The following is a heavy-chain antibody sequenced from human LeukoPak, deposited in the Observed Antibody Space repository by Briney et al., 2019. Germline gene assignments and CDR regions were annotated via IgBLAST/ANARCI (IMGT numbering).Heavy chain of an antibody. J-gene: IGHJ4*02. V-gene: IGHV3-7*04. D-gene: IGHD1-14*01. CDR2: IHPEGNGT. Sequence: PGGSLRLSCAVSGFTFSNFWMSWVRQAPGRGLEWVANIHPEGNGTYHVESVKGRFTISRDNTKNLLFLQMNGLRAEDTAIYFSARGDHFSGDHWGQGTLVTVSS. CDR3: ARGDHFSGDH. CDR1: GFTFSNFW.